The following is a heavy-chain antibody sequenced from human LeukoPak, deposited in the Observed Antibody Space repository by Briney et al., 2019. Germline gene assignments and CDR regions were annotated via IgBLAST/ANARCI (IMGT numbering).Heavy chain of an antibody. V-gene: IGHV1-2*02. Sequence: ASVKVSCKASGYSFTSYYIHWVRQAPGQGLEWMGWINPNSGGTNYAQKFQGRVTMTRDTSTSTAYMELSRLRSDDTAVYYCARGDIVVLPGGIPHNWFDPWGQGTLVTVSS. CDR1: GYSFTSYY. J-gene: IGHJ5*02. CDR2: INPNSGGT. CDR3: ARGDIVVLPGGIPHNWFDP. D-gene: IGHD2-2*02.